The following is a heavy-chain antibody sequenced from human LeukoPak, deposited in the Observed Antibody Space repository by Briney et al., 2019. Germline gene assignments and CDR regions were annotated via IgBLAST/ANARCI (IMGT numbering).Heavy chain of an antibody. CDR2: FDPEDGET. Sequence: ASVKVSCKVSGYSLTELSMQWVRQAPGKGLEWMGGFDPEDGETIYAEKFQGRVTMTEDASTDTAYMELSSLRSEDTAVYYCAXXXADFDSXGXALXXWGQGXLVTVSS. J-gene: IGHJ4*02. D-gene: IGHD3-22*01. CDR3: AXXXADFDSXGXALXX. V-gene: IGHV1-24*01. CDR1: GYSLTELS.